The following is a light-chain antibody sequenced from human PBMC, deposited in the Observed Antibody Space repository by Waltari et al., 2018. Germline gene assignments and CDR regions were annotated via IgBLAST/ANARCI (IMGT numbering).Light chain of an antibody. Sequence: DIQMTQSPSSLSASVGDRVPINYRASQGISNYLAWYQQKPGKVPKLLIYAASTWQSGVPSRFSGSGSGTDFTLTISSLQPEDVATYYCQKYNSAPRTFGQGTKVEIK. CDR1: QGISNY. V-gene: IGKV1-27*01. J-gene: IGKJ1*01. CDR3: QKYNSAPRT. CDR2: AAS.